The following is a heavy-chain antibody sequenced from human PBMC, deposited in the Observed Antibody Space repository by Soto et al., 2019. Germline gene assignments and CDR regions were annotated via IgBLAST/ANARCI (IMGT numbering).Heavy chain of an antibody. CDR1: GFTFSSYG. Sequence: QVQLVESGGGVVQPGRSLRLSCAASGFTFSSYGMHWVRQAPGKGLEWVAVIWYDGSNKYYADSVKGRFTISRDNSKNTLYLQMNSLRAEDTAVYYCARDLNGLKDGEQWLANYWGQGTLVTVSS. J-gene: IGHJ4*02. CDR2: IWYDGSNK. V-gene: IGHV3-33*01. CDR3: ARDLNGLKDGEQWLANY. D-gene: IGHD6-19*01.